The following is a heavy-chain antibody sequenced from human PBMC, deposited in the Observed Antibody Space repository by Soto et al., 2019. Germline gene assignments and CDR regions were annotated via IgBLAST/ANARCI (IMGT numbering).Heavy chain of an antibody. Sequence: GGSLRLSCAASGFTFSSYGMNWVRKTQEKGLEWVSSISSTSSYTHYSHSVKGRFTNSRDNANNSLFMQMNSLRAEDTATYSCARDLALAGNYWGQGVLVTVSS. CDR2: ISSTSSYT. J-gene: IGHJ4*02. V-gene: IGHV3-21*01. CDR1: GFTFSSYG. CDR3: ARDLALAGNY. D-gene: IGHD6-19*01.